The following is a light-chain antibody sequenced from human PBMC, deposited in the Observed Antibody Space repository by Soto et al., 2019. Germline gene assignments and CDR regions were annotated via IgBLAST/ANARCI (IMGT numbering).Light chain of an antibody. CDR3: QLSQQRSSWPPIA. Sequence: DIVFTQSPATLSLSPGNRVTLSCRANERISHSLALYQQRPGQAPRILIYDASFRATGIPERFSGSGSGTVFTLSISSLEAEDFAVYYCQLSQQRSSWPPIAFGQGTRLDLK. CDR2: DAS. CDR1: ERISHS. J-gene: IGKJ5*01. V-gene: IGKV3-11*01.